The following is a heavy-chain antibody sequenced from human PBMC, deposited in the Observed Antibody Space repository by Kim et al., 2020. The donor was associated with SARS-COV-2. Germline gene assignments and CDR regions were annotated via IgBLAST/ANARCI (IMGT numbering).Heavy chain of an antibody. CDR1: GFTFSSYS. Sequence: GGSLRLSCAASGFTFSSYSMNWVRQAPGKGLEWVSYISSSSSTIYYADSVKGRFTISRDNAKNSLYLQMNSLRDEDTAVYYCASEDYGGNSPFDYWGQGTLVTVSS. V-gene: IGHV3-48*02. J-gene: IGHJ4*02. CDR2: ISSSSSTI. D-gene: IGHD4-17*01. CDR3: ASEDYGGNSPFDY.